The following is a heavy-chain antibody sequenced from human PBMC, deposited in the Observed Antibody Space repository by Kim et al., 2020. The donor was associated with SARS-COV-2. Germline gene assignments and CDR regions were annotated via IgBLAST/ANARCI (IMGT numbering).Heavy chain of an antibody. CDR2: IYYSGST. CDR3: ARLQLGYCSSTSCYEGGWFDP. D-gene: IGHD2-2*01. CDR1: GGSISSGGYY. Sequence: SETLSLTCTVSGGSISSGGYYWSWIRQHPGKGLEWIGYIYYSGSTYYNPSLKSRVTISVDTSKNQFSLKLSSVTAADTAVYYCARLQLGYCSSTSCYEGGWFDPWGQGTLVTVSS. J-gene: IGHJ5*02. V-gene: IGHV4-31*03.